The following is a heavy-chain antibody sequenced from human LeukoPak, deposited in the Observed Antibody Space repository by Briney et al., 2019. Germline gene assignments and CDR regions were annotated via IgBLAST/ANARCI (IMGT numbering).Heavy chain of an antibody. Sequence: GGSLRLSCAASGFTFSSYGMHWVRQAPGKGLEWVAVIWYDGNNKFYADSVKGRFTNSRDNSKNTLYLQMNSLRAEDTAVYYCARDRGTAMAHFDYWGQGTLVTVSS. J-gene: IGHJ4*02. CDR3: ARDRGTAMAHFDY. CDR1: GFTFSSYG. D-gene: IGHD5-18*01. V-gene: IGHV3-33*01. CDR2: IWYDGNNK.